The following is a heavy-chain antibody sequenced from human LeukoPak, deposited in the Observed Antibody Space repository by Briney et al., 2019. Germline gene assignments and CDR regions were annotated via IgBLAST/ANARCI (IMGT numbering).Heavy chain of an antibody. J-gene: IGHJ6*02. Sequence: PGESLRLSCGASGLTVSSYGMHWVRQAPGKGLEWVAAISYDGSDKYYADSVKGRFTISKDNSKNTLSLQMNSLRAEDTAVFFCAKDLRYCSGTSCYEASGMDVWGQGTTVTVSS. CDR3: AKDLRYCSGTSCYEASGMDV. CDR1: GLTVSSYG. V-gene: IGHV3-30*18. CDR2: ISYDGSDK. D-gene: IGHD2-2*01.